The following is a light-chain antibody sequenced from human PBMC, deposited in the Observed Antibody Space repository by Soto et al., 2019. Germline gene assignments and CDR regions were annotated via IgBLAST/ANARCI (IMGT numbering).Light chain of an antibody. CDR2: GAS. CDR3: QQYRTSPFT. Sequence: EIMLTQSPGTLSLSPGERATLSCRASQTFSSNFLAWYQQKPGQAPRLLIYGASSRATAIPDRFTGSASGTDFTLTISRLEPEDFAVYFCQQYRTSPFTFGQGTNLEIK. J-gene: IGKJ2*01. CDR1: QTFSSNF. V-gene: IGKV3-20*01.